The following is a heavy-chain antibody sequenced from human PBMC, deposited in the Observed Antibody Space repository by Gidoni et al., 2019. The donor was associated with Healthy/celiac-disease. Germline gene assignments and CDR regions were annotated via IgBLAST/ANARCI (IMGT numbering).Heavy chain of an antibody. Sequence: EVQLVESGGGLVQPGRSLRLSCAVSGFTFVDYAMHWVRQAPGKGLEWVSGINWNSGNIAYADSVKGRFTVSRDSAKNSLYLQMNSLRPEDTALYYCVKVSDYDRGYFDYWGRGTLVTVSS. CDR3: VKVSDYDRGYFDY. D-gene: IGHD5-12*01. V-gene: IGHV3-9*01. CDR2: INWNSGNI. CDR1: GFTFVDYA. J-gene: IGHJ4*02.